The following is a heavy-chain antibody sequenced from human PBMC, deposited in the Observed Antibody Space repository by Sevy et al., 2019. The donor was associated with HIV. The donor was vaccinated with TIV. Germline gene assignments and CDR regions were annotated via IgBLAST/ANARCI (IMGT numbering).Heavy chain of an antibody. V-gene: IGHV3-33*03. CDR3: AKDPFEGDVISNFDS. Sequence: GGSLRLSCAASGFRFSRYGIHWVRRAPGKGLEWVAGIWFDGSRQFYGESVKGRFTISRDKSKKIVDLQMNSLRVEDTAVYYCAKDPFEGDVISNFDSWGQGTLVTVSS. D-gene: IGHD2-21*01. CDR1: GFRFSRYG. CDR2: IWFDGSRQ. J-gene: IGHJ4*02.